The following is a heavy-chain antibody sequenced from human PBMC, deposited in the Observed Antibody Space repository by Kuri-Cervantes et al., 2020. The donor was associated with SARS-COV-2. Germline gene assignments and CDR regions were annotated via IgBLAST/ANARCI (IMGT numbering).Heavy chain of an antibody. D-gene: IGHD2-21*01. J-gene: IGHJ6*03. CDR3: ARGFCGGDCYSYYYYYYMDV. CDR2: IYHSGST. Sequence: SETLSLTCTVSGYSISSGYYWGWIRQPPGKGLEWIGSIYHSGSTYYNPSLKSRVTISVDTSKNQFSLKLSSVTAADTAVYYCARGFCGGDCYSYYYYYYMDVWGKGTTVTVSS. V-gene: IGHV4-38-2*02. CDR1: GYSISSGYY.